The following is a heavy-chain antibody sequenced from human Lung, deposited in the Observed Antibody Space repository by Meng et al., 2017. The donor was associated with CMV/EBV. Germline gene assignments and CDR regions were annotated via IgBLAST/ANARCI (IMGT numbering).Heavy chain of an antibody. D-gene: IGHD6-6*01. Sequence: GGSLRLXCAASGFTSSSYAMSWVRQAPGKGLEWVSAISGSGGRTYYEDSVKGRFTISRDNSKNTLYLQMNSLRAEDTAVYYCTKAYSSSSVGTNRGFDYWXQGTXVTVSS. CDR3: TKAYSSSSVGTNRGFDY. CDR2: ISGSGGRT. CDR1: GFTSSSYA. V-gene: IGHV3-23*01. J-gene: IGHJ4*02.